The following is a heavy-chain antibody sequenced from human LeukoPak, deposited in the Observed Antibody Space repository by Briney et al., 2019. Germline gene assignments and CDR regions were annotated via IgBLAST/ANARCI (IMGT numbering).Heavy chain of an antibody. J-gene: IGHJ4*02. D-gene: IGHD5-18*01. V-gene: IGHV3-72*01. CDR2: TRKRANSYTT. Sequence: GGSLRLSCAASGFTFSDHYVDWVRQAPGKGLEWVGRTRKRANSYTTEYAASVRGRFTISRDDSKNSLYLQMNSLKAEDTAVYYCARVGGDTGRSFDYWGQRTLVTVSS. CDR3: ARVGGDTGRSFDY. CDR1: GFTFSDHY.